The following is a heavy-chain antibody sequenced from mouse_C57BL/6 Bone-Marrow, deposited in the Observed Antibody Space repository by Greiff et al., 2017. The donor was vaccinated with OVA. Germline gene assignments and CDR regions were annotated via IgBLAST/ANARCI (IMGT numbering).Heavy chain of an antibody. Sequence: VQLVESGAELARPGASVKLSCKASGYTFTSYGISWVKQRTGQGLEWIARIYPGSGNTYYNEKFKGKATLTAEKSSSTAYMQLSSLTSEDSAVYFCARSTSFAYWGQGTLVTVSA. V-gene: IGHV1-81*01. CDR2: IYPGSGNT. CDR1: GYTFTSYG. J-gene: IGHJ3*01. CDR3: ARSTSFAY.